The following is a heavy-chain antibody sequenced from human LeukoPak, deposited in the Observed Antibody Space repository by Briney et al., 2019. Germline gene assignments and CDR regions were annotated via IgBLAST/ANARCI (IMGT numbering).Heavy chain of an antibody. Sequence: SETLSLTCAVYGGSFSGYYWSWIRQPPGKGLEWIGEINHSGSTNYNPSLKSRVTISVDTSKNQFSLKLSSVTAADTAVYYCARGQYYYGSGSSTSDYWGQGTLVTVSS. CDR2: INHSGST. V-gene: IGHV4-34*01. J-gene: IGHJ4*02. D-gene: IGHD3-10*01. CDR1: GGSFSGYY. CDR3: ARGQYYYGSGSSTSDY.